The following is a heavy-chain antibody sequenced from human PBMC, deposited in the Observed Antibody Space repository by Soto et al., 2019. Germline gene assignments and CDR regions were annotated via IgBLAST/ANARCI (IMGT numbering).Heavy chain of an antibody. Sequence: GASVKVSCRASRYPFTCYYMHWVRQAPTPGLEWIGWINPNSGGTNYAQKFQGRVTMTRDTSISTAYIELSRRRSDDTAVYYCARGSTSAPRSRGYGDAFYFADWGQGTLVTVSA. CDR3: ARGSTSAPRSRGYGDAFYFAD. CDR2: INPNSGGT. V-gene: IGHV1-2*02. J-gene: IGHJ4*02. CDR1: RYPFTCYY. D-gene: IGHD2-2*01.